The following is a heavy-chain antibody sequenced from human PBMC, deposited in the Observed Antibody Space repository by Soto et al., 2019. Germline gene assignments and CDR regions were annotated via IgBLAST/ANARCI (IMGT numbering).Heavy chain of an antibody. D-gene: IGHD2-2*01. J-gene: IGHJ6*02. CDR3: ARDSTLGNSRYYYCGMDV. V-gene: IGHV1-69*01. CDR2: IIPIFGTA. CDR1: GGTFSSYA. Sequence: QVQLVQSGAEVKKPGSSVKVSCKASGGTFSSYAISWVRQAPGQGLEWMGGIIPIFGTANYAQKFQGRVTITADESTSTAYMQLSSLRSEDTAVYYCARDSTLGNSRYYYCGMDVWGQGTTVTVSS.